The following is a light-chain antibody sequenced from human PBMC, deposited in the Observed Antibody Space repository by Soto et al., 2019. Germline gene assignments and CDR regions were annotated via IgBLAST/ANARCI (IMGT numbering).Light chain of an antibody. J-gene: IGLJ1*01. CDR2: DNN. V-gene: IGLV1-51*01. Sequence: QSVLTKPPSVSAAPGQKVTISCSGSSSNIGNNYVSWYQQVPGTAPKLLIYDNNKRPSGIPDRFSGSKSGTSATLGITGLQTGDEADYYCGTWDSSLSAYVFGTGTKVTGL. CDR1: SSNIGNNY. CDR3: GTWDSSLSAYV.